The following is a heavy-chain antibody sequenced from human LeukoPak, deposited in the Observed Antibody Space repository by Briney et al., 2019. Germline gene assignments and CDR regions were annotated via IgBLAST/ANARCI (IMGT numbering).Heavy chain of an antibody. CDR2: IYYSGST. CDR3: ARDTGNYYDSSGYPNWFDP. J-gene: IGHJ5*02. V-gene: IGHV4-59*12. D-gene: IGHD3-22*01. Sequence: KTSETLSPTCTVSDGSISSYYWSWIRQPPGRGLEWIGSIYYSGSTYYNPSLKSRVTISVDTSKNQFSLKLSSVTAADTAVYYCARDTGNYYDSSGYPNWFDPWGQGTLVTVSS. CDR1: DGSISSYY.